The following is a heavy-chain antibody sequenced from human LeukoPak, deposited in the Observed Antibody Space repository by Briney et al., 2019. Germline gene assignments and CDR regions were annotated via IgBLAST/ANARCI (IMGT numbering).Heavy chain of an antibody. CDR1: GYTFTSYG. V-gene: IGHV1-18*01. J-gene: IGHJ4*02. D-gene: IGHD6-19*01. CDR2: ISAYNGNT. Sequence: ASVKVSCTASGYTFTSYGISWVRQAPGQGLEWMGWISAYNGNTNYAQKLQGRVTMTTDTSTSTAYMELRSLRSDDTAVYYCARDTLRPSIAVAGTDYWGQGTLVTVSS. CDR3: ARDTLRPSIAVAGTDY.